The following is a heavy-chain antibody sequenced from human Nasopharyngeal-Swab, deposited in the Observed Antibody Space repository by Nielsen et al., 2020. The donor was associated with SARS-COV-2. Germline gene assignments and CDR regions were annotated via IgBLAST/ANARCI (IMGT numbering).Heavy chain of an antibody. J-gene: IGHJ4*02. D-gene: IGHD2-2*01. CDR2: IWYDGSNK. CDR1: GFIFSSHG. CDR3: AKARGRSTGRTLNFDN. V-gene: IGHV3-33*06. Sequence: GESLKISCAASGFIFSSHGMHWVRQAPGKGLEWVAVIWYDGSNKYYADSVKGRFTISRDNSKNTLYLEMNRLRAEDTAVYYCAKARGRSTGRTLNFDNWGQGTLVTVSS.